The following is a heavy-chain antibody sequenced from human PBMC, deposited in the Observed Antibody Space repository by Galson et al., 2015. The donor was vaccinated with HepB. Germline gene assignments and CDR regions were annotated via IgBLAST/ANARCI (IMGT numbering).Heavy chain of an antibody. CDR1: GFTFSNYD. CDR2: IGRIGDT. J-gene: IGHJ3*02. Sequence: SLRLSCAASGFTFSNYDMHWVRQARGKSLEWVSAIGRIGDTYYSDSVKGRFTISREDAKSSLYLQMNSLRAGDTAIYYCARETDSSDFFDALDIWGQGAMVTVSS. V-gene: IGHV3-13*01. CDR3: ARETDSSDFFDALDI. D-gene: IGHD4-17*01.